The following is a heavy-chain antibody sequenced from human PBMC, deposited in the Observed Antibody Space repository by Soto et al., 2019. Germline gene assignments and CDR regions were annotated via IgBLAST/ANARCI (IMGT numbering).Heavy chain of an antibody. D-gene: IGHD3-3*01. V-gene: IGHV3-15*07. CDR2: IKSKTDGGTT. CDR1: GFTFSNAW. CDR3: ASYDFWSGYSANFDY. Sequence: GGSLRLSCAASGFTFSNAWMNWVRQAPGKGLEWVGRIKSKTDGGTTDYAAPVKGRFTISRDDSKNTLYLQMNSLKTEDTAVYYCASYDFWSGYSANFDYWGQGTLVTVSS. J-gene: IGHJ4*02.